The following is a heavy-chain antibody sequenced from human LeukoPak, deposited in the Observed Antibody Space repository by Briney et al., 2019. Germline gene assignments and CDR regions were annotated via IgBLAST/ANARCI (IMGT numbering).Heavy chain of an antibody. CDR3: ARSCSSTSCYEGNWFDP. Sequence: GASVKVSCKASGGTFSSYAISWVRQAPGQGPEWMGGIIPIFGTANYAQKFQGRVTITADESTSTAYMELSSLRSEDTAVYYCARSCSSTSCYEGNWFDPWGQGTLVTVSS. J-gene: IGHJ5*02. CDR1: GGTFSSYA. CDR2: IIPIFGTA. V-gene: IGHV1-69*01. D-gene: IGHD2-2*01.